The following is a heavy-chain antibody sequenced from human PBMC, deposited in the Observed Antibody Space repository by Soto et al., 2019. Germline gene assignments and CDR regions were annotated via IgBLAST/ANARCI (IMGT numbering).Heavy chain of an antibody. J-gene: IGHJ4*02. D-gene: IGHD1-20*01. Sequence: PSETLSLTCTVSGDSITSDYCCWIRQARGKGLEWIGNIYHNGSATYNPSLKSRATISIDTSNNQFSLTLNSVTAADTAVYSCAGAPSSPITGSPYYFESWGQGTQVTVSS. V-gene: IGHV4-59*01. CDR1: GDSITSDY. CDR3: AGAPSSPITGSPYYFES. CDR2: IYHNGSA.